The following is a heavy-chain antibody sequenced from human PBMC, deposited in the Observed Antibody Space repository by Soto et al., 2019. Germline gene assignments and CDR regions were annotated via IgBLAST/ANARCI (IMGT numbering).Heavy chain of an antibody. CDR2: ISGYDGRT. Sequence: QVHLVQSGAEVKKPGASVKVSCKTSGYTFTRYGISWVRQAPGQGLEWMGWISGYDGRTNLAQKVQDRVTMNTDTSTSTVYMELRSLSSDDTAVYYCAREGDVPYYYYGMDVWGQGTTVTVSS. CDR1: GYTFTRYG. D-gene: IGHD2-21*02. J-gene: IGHJ6*02. CDR3: AREGDVPYYYYGMDV. V-gene: IGHV1-18*01.